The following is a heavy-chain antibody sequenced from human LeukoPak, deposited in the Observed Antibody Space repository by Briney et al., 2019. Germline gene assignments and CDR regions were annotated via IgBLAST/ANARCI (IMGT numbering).Heavy chain of an antibody. D-gene: IGHD5-24*01. Sequence: GASVKVSCKASGGTFSSYAISWVRQAPGQGLEWMGGIIPIFGTASYAQKFQGRVTITADESTSTAYMELSSLRSEDTAVYYCARVRDGYNPLILDYWGQGTLVTVS. CDR3: ARVRDGYNPLILDY. CDR1: GGTFSSYA. CDR2: IIPIFGTA. V-gene: IGHV1-69*13. J-gene: IGHJ4*02.